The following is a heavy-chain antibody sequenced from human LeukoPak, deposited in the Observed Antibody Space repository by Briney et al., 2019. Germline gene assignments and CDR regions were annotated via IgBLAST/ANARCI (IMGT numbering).Heavy chain of an antibody. D-gene: IGHD3-22*01. V-gene: IGHV3-23*01. CDR2: ISGSGANT. CDR3: AKHDPRRVVITNWFDP. J-gene: IGHJ5*02. CDR1: GFTFSTYS. Sequence: GGSLRLSCAASGFTFSTYSMSWVRLAPGKGLEWVSGISGSGANTYYADSVKGRFTISRDNSKNTLYLQMNSLRAEDTAVYYCAKHDPRRVVITNWFDPWGQGTLVTVSS.